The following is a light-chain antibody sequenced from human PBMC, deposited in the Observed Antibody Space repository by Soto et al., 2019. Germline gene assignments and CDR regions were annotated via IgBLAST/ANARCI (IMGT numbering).Light chain of an antibody. V-gene: IGLV2-14*03. CDR2: DVN. CDR3: SSYTSSSTHV. J-gene: IGLJ1*01. CDR1: SSDIGGFTF. Sequence: QSALTQPASVSGSPGQSITLSCTGTSSDIGGFTFVSWYQQHPGKVPKLMIFDVNRRPSGVSDRFSGSKSGNTASLTISGLPAEDEGDYYCSSYTSSSTHVFGSGTKLTVL.